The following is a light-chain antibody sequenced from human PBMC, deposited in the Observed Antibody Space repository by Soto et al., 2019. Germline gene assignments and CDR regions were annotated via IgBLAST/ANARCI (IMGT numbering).Light chain of an antibody. CDR3: YQYGTLRRA. V-gene: IGKV3-20*01. Sequence: EIVLTQSPGTLSLSPGERATLSCRASQTVSGNFLGWFQQKPGQAPRLLIYGASRRATGFPDRFSGSGSGTDFTLTINRLEPEEFAMYYCYQYGTLRRAFCPGTKVEMK. CDR2: GAS. CDR1: QTVSGNF. J-gene: IGKJ3*01.